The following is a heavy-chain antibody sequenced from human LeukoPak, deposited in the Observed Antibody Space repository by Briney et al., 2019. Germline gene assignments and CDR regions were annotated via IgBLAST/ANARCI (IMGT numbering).Heavy chain of an antibody. D-gene: IGHD1-1*01. J-gene: IGHJ4*02. CDR3: ARNTGTYDY. Sequence: LSLTCTVSGGSVSSGSYYWSWIRQPPGKGLEWVSYISTTSSFTKYADSVKGRFTISRDNAKNSLYLQMNSLGAEDTAVYYCARNTGTYDYWGQGTLVTVSS. CDR1: GGSVSSGSYY. V-gene: IGHV3-11*06. CDR2: ISTTSSFT.